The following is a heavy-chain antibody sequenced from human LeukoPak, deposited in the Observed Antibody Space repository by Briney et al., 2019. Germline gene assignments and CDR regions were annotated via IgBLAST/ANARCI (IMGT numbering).Heavy chain of an antibody. J-gene: IGHJ1*01. CDR3: AFTPFRYDSSGYGFQH. CDR1: GGSISSYS. CDR2: IYHSGST. D-gene: IGHD3-22*01. Sequence: SETLSLTCTVSGGSISSYSWSWIRQPPGKGLEWIGYIYHSGSTYYNPSLKSRVTISVDRSKNQFSLKLSSVTAADTAVYYCAFTPFRYDSSGYGFQHWGQGTLVTVSS. V-gene: IGHV4-30-2*01.